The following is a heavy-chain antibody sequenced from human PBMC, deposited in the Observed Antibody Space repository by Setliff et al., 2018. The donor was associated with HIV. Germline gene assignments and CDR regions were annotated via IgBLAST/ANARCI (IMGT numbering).Heavy chain of an antibody. CDR1: GGSISSGTYY. CDR3: ARHGPLGYCSNGVCYRYYFDY. Sequence: SETLSLTCTVSGGSISSGTYYWSWIRQPAGKALEWIGRIYTSGSTNYNPSLKSRVTISVDTSKNQFSLRLSSVTAADTAIYYCARHGPLGYCSNGVCYRYYFDYWGQGTLVTVSS. V-gene: IGHV4-61*02. J-gene: IGHJ4*02. CDR2: IYTSGST. D-gene: IGHD2-8*01.